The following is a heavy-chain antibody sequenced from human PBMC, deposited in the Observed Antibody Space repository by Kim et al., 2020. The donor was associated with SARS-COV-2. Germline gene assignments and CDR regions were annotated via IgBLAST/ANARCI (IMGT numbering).Heavy chain of an antibody. Sequence: GGSLRLSCAASRFTFSSYTMNWVRQAPGRGLEWVSTISASGTYIYYADSVKGRFTVSRDNAYNSLYLQMNSLRAEDTAIYYCASNRQGRRFQILFPENWGQGTLVTVSS. D-gene: IGHD2-21*01. CDR1: RFTFSSYT. CDR3: ASNRQGRRFQILFPEN. CDR2: ISASGTYI. J-gene: IGHJ4*02. V-gene: IGHV3-21*04.